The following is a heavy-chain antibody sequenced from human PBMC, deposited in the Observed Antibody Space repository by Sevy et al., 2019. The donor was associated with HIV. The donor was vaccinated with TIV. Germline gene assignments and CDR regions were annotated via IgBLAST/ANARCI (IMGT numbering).Heavy chain of an antibody. J-gene: IGHJ4*02. CDR3: ARESGSDWYLDS. D-gene: IGHD2-21*02. CDR1: GFIFSRYG. V-gene: IGHV3-33*01. Sequence: GGSLRLSCKASGFIFSRYGVHWVRQAPGKGVEWVASIFNDGKTKYYGDPVKGRFTISRDDSKNTLYLQMDSLRAEDTAVYYCARESGSDWYLDSWGQGTLVTVSS. CDR2: IFNDGKTK.